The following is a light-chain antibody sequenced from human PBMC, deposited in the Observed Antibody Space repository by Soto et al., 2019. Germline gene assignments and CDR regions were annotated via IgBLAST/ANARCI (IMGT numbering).Light chain of an antibody. CDR2: DAS. CDR1: QSARSW. V-gene: IGKV1-5*01. J-gene: IGKJ4*01. CDR3: QQLNSYPLT. Sequence: DIHMTQSPATLSASVGDRVTITCRASQSARSWLAWYQQKPGTAPKLLIFDASRLESGVPSRFSGSGSGTEFTLTISSLQPEDFATYYCQQLNSYPLTFGGGTKVDIK.